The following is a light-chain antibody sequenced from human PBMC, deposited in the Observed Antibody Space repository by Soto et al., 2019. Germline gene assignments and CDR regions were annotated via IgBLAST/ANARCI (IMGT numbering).Light chain of an antibody. CDR3: QQYATSPFT. Sequence: DIVLTQSPGTLSLSPGERATLSCRASQTVSSSYLAWFQQKSGQAPRLVIFGASTRATGIPDRFTGSGSGTDFTLTISRLEPEDFAVYYCQQYATSPFTFGQGTKLEIK. V-gene: IGKV3-20*01. J-gene: IGKJ2*01. CDR2: GAS. CDR1: QTVSSSY.